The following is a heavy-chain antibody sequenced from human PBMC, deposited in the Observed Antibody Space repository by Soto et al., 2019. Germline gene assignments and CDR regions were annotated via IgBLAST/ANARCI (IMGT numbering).Heavy chain of an antibody. CDR3: ARYIAAAGTRWWFDP. D-gene: IGHD6-13*01. V-gene: IGHV3-7*03. CDR2: IKQDGSEK. J-gene: IGHJ5*02. CDR1: GFTFSSYW. Sequence: EVQLVESGGGLVQPGGSLRLSCAASGFTFSSYWMSWVRQAPGKGLEWVANIKQDGSEKYYVDSVKGRFTISRDNAKNSLYLQMNSLRAEDTAVYYCARYIAAAGTRWWFDPWGQGTLFTVSS.